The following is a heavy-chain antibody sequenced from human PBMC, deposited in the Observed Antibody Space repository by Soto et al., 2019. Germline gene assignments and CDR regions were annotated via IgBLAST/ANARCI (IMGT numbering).Heavy chain of an antibody. J-gene: IGHJ4*02. CDR2: IYYSGST. Sequence: LSLTCTVSGGSISSGGYYWSWIRQHPGKGLEWIGYIYYSGSTYYNPSLKSRVTISVDTSKNQFSLKLSSVTAADTAVYYCARRSLSSGWFDYWGQGTLVTVSS. V-gene: IGHV4-31*03. CDR3: ARRSLSSGWFDY. CDR1: GGSISSGGYY. D-gene: IGHD6-19*01.